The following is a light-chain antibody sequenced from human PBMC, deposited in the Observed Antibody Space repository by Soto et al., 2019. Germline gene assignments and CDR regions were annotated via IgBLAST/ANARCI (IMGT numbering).Light chain of an antibody. V-gene: IGKV3-11*01. CDR3: QQRVNWLT. CDR2: DAS. Sequence: EIVLTQSPAILSLSPGERATLSCRASQSVGTYLDWYQQKLGQAPRLLIYDASNRATGIPARFSGSGSGTDFTLTLSSLEPEDVAVYYCQQRVNWLTFGGGTKV. CDR1: QSVGTY. J-gene: IGKJ4*01.